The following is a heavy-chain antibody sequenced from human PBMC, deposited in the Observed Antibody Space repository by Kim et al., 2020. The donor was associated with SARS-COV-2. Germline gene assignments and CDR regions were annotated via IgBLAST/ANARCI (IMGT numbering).Heavy chain of an antibody. D-gene: IGHD4-17*01. V-gene: IGHV3-15*01. Sequence: GGSLRLSCAASGLTFSNVWMHWVRQAPGKGMEWVGRIRSRSDGGTTDYAAPLKGKFTISRDDSNNTLYLQMTSLKAELTAVYFCTTPVTTLGNDSCGQGTLVTVSS. J-gene: IGHJ4*02. CDR1: GLTFSNVW. CDR3: TTPVTTLGNDS. CDR2: IRSRSDGGTT.